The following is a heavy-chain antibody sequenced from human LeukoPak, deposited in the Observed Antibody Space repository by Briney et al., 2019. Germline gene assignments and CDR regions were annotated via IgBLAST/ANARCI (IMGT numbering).Heavy chain of an antibody. Sequence: PSETLSLTCAVSGYSISSGYYWGWIRQPPGKGLEWIGSIYHSGSTYYNPSLKSRVTISVDTSKNQFSLKLSSVTAADTSVYYCARLSGGNRDYWGQGTLVTVSS. CDR1: GYSISSGYY. CDR3: ARLSGGNRDY. CDR2: IYHSGST. V-gene: IGHV4-38-2*01. D-gene: IGHD4-23*01. J-gene: IGHJ4*02.